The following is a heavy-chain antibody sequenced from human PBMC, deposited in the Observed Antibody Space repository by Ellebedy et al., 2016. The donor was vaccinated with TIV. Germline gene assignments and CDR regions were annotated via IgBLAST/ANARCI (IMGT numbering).Heavy chain of an antibody. J-gene: IGHJ5*02. CDR3: ARGPYDILTGTNWFDP. D-gene: IGHD3-9*01. V-gene: IGHV4-38-2*02. Sequence: SETLSLTXTVSGYSISSGYYWGWIRQPPGKGLEWIGSIYHSGSTYYNPSLKSRVTISVDTSKNQFSLKLSSVTAADTAVYYCARGPYDILTGTNWFDPWGQGTLVTVSS. CDR2: IYHSGST. CDR1: GYSISSGYY.